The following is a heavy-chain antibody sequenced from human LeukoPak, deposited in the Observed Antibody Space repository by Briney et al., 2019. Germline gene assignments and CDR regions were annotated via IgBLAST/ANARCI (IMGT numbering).Heavy chain of an antibody. CDR2: IYYSGST. CDR1: GGSVSSGSYY. J-gene: IGHJ4*02. Sequence: PSETLSLTCTVSGGSVSSGSYYWSWIRQPPGKGLEWIGYIYYSGSTNYNPSLKSRVTISVDTSKNQFSLKLSSVTAEDTAVYYCARALWFGEPYFDYWGQGTLVTVSS. D-gene: IGHD3-10*01. CDR3: ARALWFGEPYFDY. V-gene: IGHV4-61*01.